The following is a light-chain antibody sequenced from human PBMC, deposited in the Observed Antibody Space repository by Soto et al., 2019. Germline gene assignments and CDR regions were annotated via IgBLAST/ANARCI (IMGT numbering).Light chain of an antibody. Sequence: INRAQTPSSLSGSVGYRITITCRASQRITTYLNWYQQKPVTAPKLLXYASSSLQSGVPLSFRGSGSGTEFTLAISSLQTEDSETYYCLQDINYPWTFGQGTKV. CDR3: LQDINYPWT. V-gene: IGKV1-6*01. CDR2: ASS. CDR1: QRITTY. J-gene: IGKJ1*01.